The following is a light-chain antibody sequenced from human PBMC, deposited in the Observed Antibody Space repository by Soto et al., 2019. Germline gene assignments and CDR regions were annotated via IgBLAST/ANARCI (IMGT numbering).Light chain of an antibody. CDR3: QQFNNYPHENT. CDR2: DAS. Sequence: AIQLTQSPSSLSASVGDRVTITCRASQGISSALAWYQQKPGKAPKLLIYDASSLESGVPSRFSGSGSGTDFTLTISSLQPEDFATYSCQQFNNYPHENTFGGGTKVEIK. CDR1: QGISSA. J-gene: IGKJ4*01. V-gene: IGKV1D-13*01.